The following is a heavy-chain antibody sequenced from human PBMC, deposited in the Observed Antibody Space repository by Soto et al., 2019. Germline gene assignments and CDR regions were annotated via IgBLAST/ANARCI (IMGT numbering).Heavy chain of an antibody. Sequence: SETLSLTCAVYGGSFSGYYWSWIRQPPGKGLEWIGEINHSGSTNYNPSLKSRVTISVDTSKNQFFLKLSSVTAADTAVYYCGRFYGSGSYSTYWGQGTLVTVSS. V-gene: IGHV4-34*01. CDR3: GRFYGSGSYSTY. J-gene: IGHJ4*02. CDR2: INHSGST. CDR1: GGSFSGYY. D-gene: IGHD3-10*01.